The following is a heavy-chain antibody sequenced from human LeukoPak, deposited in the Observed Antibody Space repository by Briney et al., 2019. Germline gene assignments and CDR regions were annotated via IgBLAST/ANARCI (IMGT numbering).Heavy chain of an antibody. Sequence: GGSLRLSCAASGFSFSSYALSWVRQAPGEGLEWVSTLSGSSTSTYYADSVKGRFTISRDNSKNSLYLQMNSLRAEDTAVYYCARDSGTIPPDVWGKGTTVTVSS. V-gene: IGHV3-23*01. J-gene: IGHJ6*04. CDR2: LSGSSTST. CDR3: ARDSGTIPPDV. CDR1: GFSFSSYA. D-gene: IGHD3-10*01.